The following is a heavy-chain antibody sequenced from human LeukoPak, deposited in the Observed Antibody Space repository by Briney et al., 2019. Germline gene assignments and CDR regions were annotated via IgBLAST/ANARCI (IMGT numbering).Heavy chain of an antibody. D-gene: IGHD1-26*01. CDR2: ISGDGGST. J-gene: IGHJ3*02. CDR3: AKDIFPIVGATHDAFDI. Sequence: PGGSLRLSCAASGFTFDDYAMHWVRQAPGKGLEWVSRISGDGGSTYYADTVKGRFTISRDNSKNSLYLQMNSLRTEDTALYYCAKDIFPIVGATHDAFDIWGQGTRVTVSS. V-gene: IGHV3-43*02. CDR1: GFTFDDYA.